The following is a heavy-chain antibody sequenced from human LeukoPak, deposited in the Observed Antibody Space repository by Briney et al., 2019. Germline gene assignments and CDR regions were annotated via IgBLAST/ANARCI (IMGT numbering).Heavy chain of an antibody. CDR3: ARVRGGNSFYYFDY. V-gene: IGHV3-30*04. D-gene: IGHD4-23*01. Sequence: PGRSLRLSCAASGFTFSSYAMHWVRQAPGKGLEWVAVISYDGSNKYYADSVKGRFTISRDNSKNTLYLQMNSLRAEDTAVYYCARVRGGNSFYYFDYWGQGTLVTVSS. CDR1: GFTFSSYA. J-gene: IGHJ4*02. CDR2: ISYDGSNK.